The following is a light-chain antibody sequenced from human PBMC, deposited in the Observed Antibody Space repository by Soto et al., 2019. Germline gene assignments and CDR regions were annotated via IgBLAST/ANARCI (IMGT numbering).Light chain of an antibody. V-gene: IGKV3-20*01. CDR3: QQYGSSPLT. CDR2: GAS. J-gene: IGKJ2*01. Sequence: EIVVTQSPGTLSLSPGERATLSCSASQSVSSSYLAWYQQKPGQAPRLLIYGASSRATGIPDRFSGSGSGTDFTLTISRLEPEDFAVYYCQQYGSSPLTFGQGTKLEIK. CDR1: QSVSSSY.